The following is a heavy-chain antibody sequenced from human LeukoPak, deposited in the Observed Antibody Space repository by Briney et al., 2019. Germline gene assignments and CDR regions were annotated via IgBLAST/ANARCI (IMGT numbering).Heavy chain of an antibody. CDR2: INHSGST. CDR3: VRVGYSGYGPRRWYFDL. J-gene: IGHJ2*01. Sequence: PSETLSLTCAVYGGSFSVYYWSWIRQPPGKGLEWIGEINHSGSTNYNPSLKSRVTISADTSKNQFSLKLSSVTAADTAVYYCVRVGYSGYGPRRWYFDLWGRGTLVTVSS. CDR1: GGSFSVYY. V-gene: IGHV4-34*01. D-gene: IGHD5-12*01.